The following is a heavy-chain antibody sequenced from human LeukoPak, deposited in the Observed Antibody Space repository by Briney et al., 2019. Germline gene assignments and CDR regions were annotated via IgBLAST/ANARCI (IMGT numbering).Heavy chain of an antibody. V-gene: IGHV3-23*01. D-gene: IGHD5-24*01. CDR3: AKGREVATITDFDY. Sequence: GGSLRLSCAASRFTFSDYALSWVRQAPGKGLEWVSSLSISTGSTYYADSVKGQFTISRDNSENILYLQMDSLGAEDTAVYYCAKGREVATITDFDYWGQGTLVTVSS. J-gene: IGHJ4*02. CDR2: LSISTGST. CDR1: RFTFSDYA.